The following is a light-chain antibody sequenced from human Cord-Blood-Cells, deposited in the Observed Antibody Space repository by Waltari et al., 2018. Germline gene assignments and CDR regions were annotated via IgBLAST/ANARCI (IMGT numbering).Light chain of an antibody. Sequence: EIALTPSPGTLSLSPGDRATLSCRASQSVSSSDLAWYQQKPGQARRLLIHGSSSRATGIPDRFSGSGSGTDFTLTISRLEPEDFAVYYCQQYCSSPPYSVGQGTKLEIK. CDR3: QQYCSSPPYS. CDR2: GSS. CDR1: QSVSSSD. V-gene: IGKV3-20*01. J-gene: IGKJ2*03.